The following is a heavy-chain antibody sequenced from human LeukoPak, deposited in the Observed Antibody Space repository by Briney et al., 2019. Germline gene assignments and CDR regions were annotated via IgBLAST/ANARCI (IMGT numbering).Heavy chain of an antibody. D-gene: IGHD3-22*01. Sequence: PSGTLSLTCAVSGGSISSSNWWSWVRQPPGKGLEWIGEIYHSGSTNYNPSLKSRVTISVDKSKNQFSLKLSSVTAADAAVYYCARGPTMRHNAIDYWGQGTLVTVSS. J-gene: IGHJ4*02. V-gene: IGHV4-4*02. CDR3: ARGPTMRHNAIDY. CDR2: IYHSGST. CDR1: GGSISSSNW.